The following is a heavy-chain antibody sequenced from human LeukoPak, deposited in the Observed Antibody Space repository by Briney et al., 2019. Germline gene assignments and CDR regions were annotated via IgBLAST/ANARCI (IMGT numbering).Heavy chain of an antibody. D-gene: IGHD3-10*01. CDR2: IIPILGIA. Sequence: GASVKVSCKASGGTFSSYAISWVRQAPGQGLEWMGRIIPILGIANYAQKFQGRVTITADKSTSTAYMELSSLRSEDTAVYYCARDGSSGRHGMDVWGQGTTVTVSS. CDR1: GGTFSSYA. CDR3: ARDGSSGRHGMDV. V-gene: IGHV1-69*04. J-gene: IGHJ6*02.